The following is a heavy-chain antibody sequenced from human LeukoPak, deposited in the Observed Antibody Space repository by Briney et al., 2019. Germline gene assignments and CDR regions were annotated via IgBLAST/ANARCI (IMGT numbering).Heavy chain of an antibody. CDR3: ARIMEYCSSTSCYYGMDV. CDR2: IIPLFRTA. D-gene: IGHD2-2*01. J-gene: IGHJ6*02. V-gene: IGHV1-69*13. CDR1: GGTFINYA. Sequence: SVKVSCKASGGTFINYAINWVRQAPGQGLEWMGGIIPLFRTANYAQNFQGRVTITADESTRTAYMELSSLRSEDTAVYYCARIMEYCSSTSCYYGMDVWGQGTTATVS.